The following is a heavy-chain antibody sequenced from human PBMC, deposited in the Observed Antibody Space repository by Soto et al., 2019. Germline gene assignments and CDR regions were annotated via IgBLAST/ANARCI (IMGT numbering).Heavy chain of an antibody. CDR1: GDTFRNYI. V-gene: IGHV1-69*16. CDR3: ARDLMFYYDSSGYLFDY. J-gene: IGHJ4*02. CDR2: ILPLLGTT. Sequence: QVQLVQSGAEVKKPGSSVKVSCKASGDTFRNYIISWVRQAPGQGLERMGGILPLLGTTNYAQKFQGRVTITADEATTTLYMELSSLRSEDTAVYYCARDLMFYYDSSGYLFDYWGQGTLVSVSS. D-gene: IGHD3-22*01.